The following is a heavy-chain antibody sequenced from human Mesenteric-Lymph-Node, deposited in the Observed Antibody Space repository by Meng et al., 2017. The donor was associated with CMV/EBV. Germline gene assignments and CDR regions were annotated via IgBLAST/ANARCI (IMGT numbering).Heavy chain of an antibody. CDR2: IYYSGST. V-gene: IGHV4-59*01. D-gene: IGHD3-3*01. J-gene: IGHJ4*02. Sequence: GSISSYYWSWIRQPPGKGLEWIGYIYYSGSTNYNPSLKSRVTISVDTSKNQFSLKLSSVTAADTAVYYCARGGYDFWSGYYPSPIDYWGQGTLVTVSS. CDR1: GSISSYY. CDR3: ARGGYDFWSGYYPSPIDY.